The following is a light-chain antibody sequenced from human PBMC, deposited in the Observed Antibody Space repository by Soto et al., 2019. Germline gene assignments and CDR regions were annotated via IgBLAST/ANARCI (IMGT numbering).Light chain of an antibody. J-gene: IGKJ4*01. CDR3: QQRSNWPLT. V-gene: IGKV3-11*01. Sequence: EIVLTQSPGTLSLSPGERGTLSCRASQNLGTLYLAWYQQKPGQAPRLLIYDASNRATGISARFSGSGSGTDFTLTISSLEPEDFAVYYCQQRSNWPLTFGGGTKVDIK. CDR2: DAS. CDR1: QNLGTLY.